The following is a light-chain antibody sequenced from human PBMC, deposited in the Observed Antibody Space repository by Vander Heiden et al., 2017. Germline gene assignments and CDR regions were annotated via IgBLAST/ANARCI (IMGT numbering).Light chain of an antibody. Sequence: EIVLTQSPGTLSLSPGERATLSCRASQSVSSSNLAWYQQKPGQAPRLLIYGASSRATGIPDRFSGSGSGTDFTLTISRLEPEDFAVYYCQKYGSSPWTFGQGTKVEIK. J-gene: IGKJ1*01. CDR1: QSVSSSN. CDR2: GAS. V-gene: IGKV3-20*01. CDR3: QKYGSSPWT.